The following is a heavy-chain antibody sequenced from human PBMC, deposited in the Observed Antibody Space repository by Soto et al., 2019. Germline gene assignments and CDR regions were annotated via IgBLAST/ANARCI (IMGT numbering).Heavy chain of an antibody. Sequence: QVQLVQSGAEVKKPGASVKVSCKASGYIFSSYGISWVRQAPGQGLEWMGWISAYNGNTNYAQKLQGRGTMPADTSTSTAYRELRSPRSDDTAVYYCARDSGVGGDYWGQGTLVTVSS. J-gene: IGHJ4*02. CDR2: ISAYNGNT. CDR1: GYIFSSYG. V-gene: IGHV1-18*01. D-gene: IGHD3-10*01. CDR3: ARDSGVGGDY.